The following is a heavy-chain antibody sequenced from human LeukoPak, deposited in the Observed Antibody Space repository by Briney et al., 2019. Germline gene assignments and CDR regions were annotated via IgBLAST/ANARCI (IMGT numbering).Heavy chain of an antibody. V-gene: IGHV3-48*01. D-gene: IGHD3-3*01. J-gene: IGHJ4*02. CDR1: GFSFNVYS. CDR3: ARSTEWFADY. CDR2: ITSDSNTI. Sequence: GGSLRLSCAASGFSFNVYSMNWVRQAPGKGLEWISYITSDSNTIYYADSVRGRFTISRDNAKKSVYLELSNLRVDDTAMYYCARSTEWFADYWGQGTLVTVSS.